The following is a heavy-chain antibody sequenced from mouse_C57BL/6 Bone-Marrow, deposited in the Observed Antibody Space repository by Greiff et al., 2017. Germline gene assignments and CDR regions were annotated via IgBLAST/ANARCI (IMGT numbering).Heavy chain of an antibody. J-gene: IGHJ2*01. CDR1: GFSLSTSGMG. D-gene: IGHD1-2*01. CDR3: ARRHYGYDFDY. CDR2: IYWDDDT. V-gene: IGHV8-12*01. Sequence: QVTLKESGPGILQSSQTLSLTCSFSGFSLSTSGMGLSWIRQPSGKGLEWLAHIYWDDDTRYHPSLKSRLTISKDTSRNQVFLKITSVDTAETATYYCARRHYGYDFDYWGKGTTLTVSS.